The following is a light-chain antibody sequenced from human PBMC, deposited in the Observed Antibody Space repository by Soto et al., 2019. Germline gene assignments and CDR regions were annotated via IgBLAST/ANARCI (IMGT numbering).Light chain of an antibody. Sequence: EIVLTQSPGTLSLSPGERATLSCRASRSVTSRYLAWYQQKPGQAPRLLIYGTSSGATGIPDMFSGSGSGTYFTLTISRLEPEDFAVYDGQQYGYSPYTFGQGTDLEIK. J-gene: IGKJ2*01. V-gene: IGKV3-20*01. CDR1: RSVTSRY. CDR3: QQYGYSPYT. CDR2: GTS.